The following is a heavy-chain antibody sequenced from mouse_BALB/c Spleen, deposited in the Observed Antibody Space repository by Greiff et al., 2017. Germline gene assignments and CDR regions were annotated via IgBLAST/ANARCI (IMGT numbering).Heavy chain of an antibody. CDR2: IYPSDSYT. J-gene: IGHJ2*01. V-gene: IGHV1-69*02. Sequence: VKLQQPGAELVRPGASVKLSCKASGYTFTSYWINWVKQRPGQGLEWIGNIYPSDSYTNYNQKFKDKATLTVDKSSSTAYMQLSSPTSEDSAVYYCTREGYFDWGQGTTLTVSS. CDR1: GYTFTSYW. D-gene: IGHD2-14*01. CDR3: TREGYFD.